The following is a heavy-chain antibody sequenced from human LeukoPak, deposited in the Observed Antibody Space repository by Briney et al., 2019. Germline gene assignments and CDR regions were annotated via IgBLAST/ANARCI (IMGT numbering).Heavy chain of an antibody. CDR3: ARERSGDYPNYYYGMDV. V-gene: IGHV4-61*08. CDR1: GGSISSGGYS. D-gene: IGHD4-17*01. J-gene: IGHJ6*02. Sequence: PSETLSLTCAVSGGSISSGGYSWSWIRQPPGKGLEWIGYIYYSGSTNYNPSLKSRVTISVDTSKNQFSLKLSSVTAADTAVYYCARERSGDYPNYYYGMDVWGQGTTVTVSS. CDR2: IYYSGST.